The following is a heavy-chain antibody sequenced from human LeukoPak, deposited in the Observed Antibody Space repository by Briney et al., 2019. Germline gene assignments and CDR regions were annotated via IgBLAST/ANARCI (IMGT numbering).Heavy chain of an antibody. CDR1: CGSIISSSFW. Sequence: SETLSLTCTVSCGSIISSSFWWGWIRQPPGRGLEWIGRIDISGSTNYNSSRKSQVTMSVDTSKNQFSLKLSSVTAADTAVYYCARFCREKYSSGWYYYYYYMDVWGKGTTVTVSS. CDR2: IDISGST. V-gene: IGHV4-61*05. D-gene: IGHD6-25*01. CDR3: ARFCREKYSSGWYYYYYYMDV. J-gene: IGHJ6*03.